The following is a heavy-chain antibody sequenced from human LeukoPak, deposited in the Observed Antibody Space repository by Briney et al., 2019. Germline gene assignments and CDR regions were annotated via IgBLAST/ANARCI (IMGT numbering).Heavy chain of an antibody. CDR1: GFTFSNYA. CDR3: VSFYETY. V-gene: IGHV3-30-3*01. Sequence: GGSLRLSCAASGFTFSNYAMHWVRQAPGKGLEWAAVISYDGSNKYYADSVKGRFTISRDNSKNTVYLQMNSLRAEDTAVYYCVSFYETYWGRGTLVTVSS. D-gene: IGHD2/OR15-2a*01. CDR2: ISYDGSNK. J-gene: IGHJ4*02.